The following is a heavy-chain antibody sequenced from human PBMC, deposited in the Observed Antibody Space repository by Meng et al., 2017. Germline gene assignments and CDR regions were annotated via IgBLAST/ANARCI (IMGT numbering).Heavy chain of an antibody. J-gene: IGHJ3*02. CDR2: IIPIFGTA. CDR1: GGTFSSYA. Sequence: VELVEYGVDVMKPGSSVKVSCKASGGTFSSYAITWWRQAPGQGFEWMGGIIPIFGTANYAQKFQGRVTITTDESTSTAYMELSSLRSEDTAVYYCARAEYRNDAFDIWGQGTMVTVSS. CDR3: ARAEYRNDAFDI. V-gene: IGHV1-69*05. D-gene: IGHD2/OR15-2a*01.